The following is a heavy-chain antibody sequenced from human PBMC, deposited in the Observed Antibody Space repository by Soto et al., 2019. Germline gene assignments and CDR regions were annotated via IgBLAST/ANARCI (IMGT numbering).Heavy chain of an antibody. Sequence: ESLKISCRTSGYKFTSSWIAWVCQLPGKGLEWLGIIFPSDSDTRYSPSFQGQVTISADRSTSTVFLRWASLKASDTSVYFCAKKDEIVYFNWFNPRGQGTLVTVSS. V-gene: IGHV5-51*01. D-gene: IGHD2-8*01. CDR2: IFPSDSDT. CDR3: AKKDEIVYFNWFNP. CDR1: GYKFTSSW. J-gene: IGHJ5*02.